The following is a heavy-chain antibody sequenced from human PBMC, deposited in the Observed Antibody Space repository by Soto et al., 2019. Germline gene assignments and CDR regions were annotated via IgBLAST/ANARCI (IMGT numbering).Heavy chain of an antibody. CDR2: INPIFGTA. D-gene: IGHD3-22*01. CDR1: GGTFSSYA. V-gene: IGHV1-69*13. CDR3: ARADYYDSSGYWFH. J-gene: IGHJ4*02. Sequence: SVKVSCKASGGTFSSYAISWVRQAPGQGLEWMGGINPIFGTANYAQKFQGRDTITADESTSTDYMELSSMRSEDRAVYYCARADYYDSSGYWFHWGQGTLVTVSS.